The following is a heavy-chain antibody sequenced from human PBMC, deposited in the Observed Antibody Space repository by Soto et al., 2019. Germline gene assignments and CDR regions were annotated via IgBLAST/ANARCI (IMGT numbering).Heavy chain of an antibody. V-gene: IGHV3-21*01. D-gene: IGHD6-6*01. CDR3: ARDQRYSSSSGYYYYYGMDV. CDR2: ISSSSSYI. Sequence: GGSLRLSCAASGFTFSSYSMNWVRQAPGKGLEWVSSISSSSSYIYYADSVKGRFTISRDNAKNSLYLQMNSLRAEDTAVYYCARDQRYSSSSGYYYYYGMDVWGHGTTVTVSS. J-gene: IGHJ6*02. CDR1: GFTFSSYS.